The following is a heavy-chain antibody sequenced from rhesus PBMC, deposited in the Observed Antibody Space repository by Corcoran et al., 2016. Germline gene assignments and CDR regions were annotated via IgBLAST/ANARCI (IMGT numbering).Heavy chain of an antibody. CDR2: IYGSGSST. V-gene: IGHV4-169*01. Sequence: QLLLQESGPGLVKPSETLSVTCAVSGGSISSSYWSWIRQAPGKGLDWIGYIYGSGSSTNYNPSLKSRVTLSVDKSKNQLSLKLSSVTTADTAVYYCARASNWGDYSDGLDSWGQGVVVTVSS. D-gene: IGHD3-34*01. J-gene: IGHJ6*01. CDR1: GGSISSSY. CDR3: ARASNWGDYSDGLDS.